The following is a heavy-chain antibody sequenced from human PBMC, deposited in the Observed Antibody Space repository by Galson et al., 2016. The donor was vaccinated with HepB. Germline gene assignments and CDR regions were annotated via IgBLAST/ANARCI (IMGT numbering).Heavy chain of an antibody. CDR2: IIPIFGTS. D-gene: IGHD4-23*01. J-gene: IGHJ4*02. CDR3: ALDPGGNGVLNS. CDR1: GGTFSSYH. Sequence: SVKVSCKASGGTFSSYHISWVGQAPGQGLEWMGEIIPIFGTSNHAQKFRGRVTITADESTTTAYMELSSLRSEDTALYFCALDPGGNGVLNSWGQGTLVTVSS. V-gene: IGHV1-69*13.